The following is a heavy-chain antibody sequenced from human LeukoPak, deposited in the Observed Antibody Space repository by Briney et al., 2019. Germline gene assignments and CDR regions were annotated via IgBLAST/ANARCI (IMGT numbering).Heavy chain of an antibody. CDR2: IYYSGST. Sequence: SETLSLTCTVSGGSISSYYWSWIRQPPGKGLEWIGYIYYSGSTNYNPSLKSRVTISVDTSKNQFSLKPSSVTAADTAVYYCARGLYYGSGSYYYFDYWGQGTLVTVSS. D-gene: IGHD3-10*01. CDR3: ARGLYYGSGSYYYFDY. J-gene: IGHJ4*02. V-gene: IGHV4-59*01. CDR1: GGSISSYY.